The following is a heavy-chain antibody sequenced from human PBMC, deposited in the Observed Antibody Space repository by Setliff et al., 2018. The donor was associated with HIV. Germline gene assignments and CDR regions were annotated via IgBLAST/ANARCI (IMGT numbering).Heavy chain of an antibody. D-gene: IGHD6-19*01. CDR2: IYHSGST. J-gene: IGHJ4*02. Sequence: PSETLSLTCAVSGYSISSGYYWGWIRQPPGKGLEWIGSIYHSGSTYYNPSLKSRVTISVDTSKNQFSLKLSFVTAADTAVFYCARDGHSQWLVTTPSALGYWGQGTLVTVSS. V-gene: IGHV4-38-2*02. CDR1: GYSISSGYY. CDR3: ARDGHSQWLVTTPSALGY.